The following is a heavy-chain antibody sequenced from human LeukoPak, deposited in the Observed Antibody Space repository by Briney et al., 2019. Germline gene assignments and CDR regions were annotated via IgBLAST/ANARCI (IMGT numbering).Heavy chain of an antibody. CDR2: IIPIFGTA. Sequence: ASVKVSCKASGGTFSSYAISWVRQAPGQGLEWMGGIIPIFGTANYAQKFQGRVTITADESTSTAYMELSSLRSEDTAVYYCATRPDDLWRGYSLWFDPWGQGTLATVSS. CDR1: GGTFSSYA. CDR3: ATRPDDLWRGYSLWFDP. J-gene: IGHJ5*02. D-gene: IGHD3-3*01. V-gene: IGHV1-69*13.